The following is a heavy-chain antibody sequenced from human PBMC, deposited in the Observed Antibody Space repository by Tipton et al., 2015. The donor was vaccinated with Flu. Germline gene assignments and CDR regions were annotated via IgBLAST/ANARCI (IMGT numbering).Heavy chain of an antibody. D-gene: IGHD3-3*01. CDR1: GFTFSDYY. CDR3: ARDHPPSITVLGEITDYFGMAV. Sequence: SLRLSCAASGFTFSDYYMSWVRQAPGKGLEWVSHISSSGSIINDADSVKGRFTISRDNAKNSLFLQMNSLRAEDTAVYYCARDHPPSITVLGEITDYFGMAVWGQGTTVTVSS. V-gene: IGHV3-11*01. CDR2: ISSSGSII. J-gene: IGHJ6*02.